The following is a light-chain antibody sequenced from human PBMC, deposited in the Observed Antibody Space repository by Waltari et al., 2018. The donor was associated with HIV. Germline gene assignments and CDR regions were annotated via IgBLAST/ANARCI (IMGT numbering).Light chain of an antibody. CDR1: ALPQHY. Sequence: SYELTQPPSVSVSPGQTATITCSGAALPQHYAYWYQQKPGQAPVLVIYKDSERPSGIPERFSGSSSGTTVTLTISGVQAEDEADYHCQSVDSSGSIWVFGGGTKLTVL. V-gene: IGLV3-25*03. CDR3: QSVDSSGSIWV. J-gene: IGLJ3*02. CDR2: KDS.